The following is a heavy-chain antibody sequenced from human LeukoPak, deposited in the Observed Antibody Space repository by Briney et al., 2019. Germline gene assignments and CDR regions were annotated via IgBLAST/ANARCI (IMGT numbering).Heavy chain of an antibody. J-gene: IGHJ1*01. CDR2: ISSSSTYM. D-gene: IGHD6-13*01. Sequence: PGGSLRLSCAASGFTFNTYSMNWVRQAPGKGLEWVSSISSSSTYMSHADSVKGRFTISRDNAENSLYLQMNSLRAEDTAVYYCARDRRGAAAGTGQHWGQGTLVTVSS. V-gene: IGHV3-21*01. CDR3: ARDRRGAAAGTGQH. CDR1: GFTFNTYS.